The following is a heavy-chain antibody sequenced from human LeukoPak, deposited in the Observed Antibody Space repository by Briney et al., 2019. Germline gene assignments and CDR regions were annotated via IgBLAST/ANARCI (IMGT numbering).Heavy chain of an antibody. CDR3: AKRLYDSSGYSYYYGMDV. CDR1: GFTFSSYA. V-gene: IGHV3-23*01. D-gene: IGHD3-22*01. CDR2: ISRSGGST. Sequence: GGSLRLSCAASGFTFSSYAMSWVRQAPGKGLEWVSAISRSGGSTYYADSVKGRFTISRDNSKNTLYLQMNSLRAEDTAVYYCAKRLYDSSGYSYYYGMDVWGQGTTVTVSS. J-gene: IGHJ6*02.